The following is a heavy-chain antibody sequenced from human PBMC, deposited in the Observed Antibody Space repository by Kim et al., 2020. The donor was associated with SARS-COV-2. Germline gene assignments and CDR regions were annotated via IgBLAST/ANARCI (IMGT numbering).Heavy chain of an antibody. Sequence: GGSLRLSCAASGFTFSSYGMHWVRQAPGKGLEWVAVIWYDGSNKYYADSVKGRFTISRDNSKNTLYLQMNSLRAEDTAVYYCARGSARTGTYFDYWGQGTLVTVSS. V-gene: IGHV3-33*01. CDR1: GFTFSSYG. D-gene: IGHD1-1*01. J-gene: IGHJ4*02. CDR2: IWYDGSNK. CDR3: ARGSARTGTYFDY.